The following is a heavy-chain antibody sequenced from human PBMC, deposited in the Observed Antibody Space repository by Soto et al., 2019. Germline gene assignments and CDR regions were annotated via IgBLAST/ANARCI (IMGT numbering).Heavy chain of an antibody. D-gene: IGHD2-2*01. CDR3: AGRDCSGTNCYYLDYYYMDV. V-gene: IGHV4-59*08. J-gene: IGHJ6*03. CDR2: IYYSGST. Sequence: WTWIRQSPGKGLEWIGYIYYSGSTDYNPSLRSRLAISIDTSKNQFSLRLNSMTAADTAVYYCAGRDCSGTNCYYLDYYYMDVWGKGTTVTVSS.